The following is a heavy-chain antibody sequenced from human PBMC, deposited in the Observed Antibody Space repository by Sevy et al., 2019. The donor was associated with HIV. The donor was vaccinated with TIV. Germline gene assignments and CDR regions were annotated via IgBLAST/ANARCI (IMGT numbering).Heavy chain of an antibody. Sequence: GGSLRLSCAASGFTFRSYAMNWVRQAPGKGLEWVSGISDTDGNTYYADSVKGWFTISRDNSKNPPFLQMNSLRAEDTAVYYCAKDRRFSNQPFDYWGQGTLVTVSS. CDR1: GFTFRSYA. CDR2: ISDTDGNT. D-gene: IGHD3-16*01. J-gene: IGHJ4*02. V-gene: IGHV3-23*01. CDR3: AKDRRFSNQPFDY.